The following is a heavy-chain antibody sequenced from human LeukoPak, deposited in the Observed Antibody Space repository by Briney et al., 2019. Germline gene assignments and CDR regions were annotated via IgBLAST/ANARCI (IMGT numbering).Heavy chain of an antibody. CDR3: ARDPSGGGSGSYNPRGYFDY. Sequence: SETLSLTCTVSGYSISSGYYWGWIRQPPGKGLEWIGSIYHSGSTYSNPSLKSRVTISVDTSKNQFSLKLSSVTAADTAVYYCARDPSGGGSGSYNPRGYFDYWGQGTLVTVSS. CDR1: GYSISSGYY. V-gene: IGHV4-38-2*02. D-gene: IGHD3-10*01. J-gene: IGHJ4*02. CDR2: IYHSGST.